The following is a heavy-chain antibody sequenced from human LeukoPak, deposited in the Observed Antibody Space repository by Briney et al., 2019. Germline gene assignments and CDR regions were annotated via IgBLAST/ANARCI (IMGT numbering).Heavy chain of an antibody. CDR3: AELGITMIGGV. V-gene: IGHV3-48*04. D-gene: IGHD3-10*02. J-gene: IGHJ6*04. Sequence: GGSLRLSCAASGFTFSVYSMNWVRQAPGKGLEWVSYISSSGSTIYYADSVKGRFTISRDNAKNSLYLQMNSLRAGDTAVYYCAELGITMIGGVWGKGTTVTISS. CDR2: ISSSGSTI. CDR1: GFTFSVYS.